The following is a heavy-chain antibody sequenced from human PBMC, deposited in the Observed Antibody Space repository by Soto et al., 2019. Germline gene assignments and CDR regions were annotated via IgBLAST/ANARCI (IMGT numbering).Heavy chain of an antibody. CDR1: VFTFSSYG. V-gene: IGHV3-30*18. Sequence: PWWSLRLSCAASVFTFSSYGMHWFRQAPGKGLEWVAVISYDGSNKYYADSVKGRFTISRDNSKNTLYLQMNSLRAEDTAVYYCAKDRVVLMVYAIRGFDYWGQGTLVTVSS. CDR2: ISYDGSNK. CDR3: AKDRVVLMVYAIRGFDY. J-gene: IGHJ4*02. D-gene: IGHD2-8*01.